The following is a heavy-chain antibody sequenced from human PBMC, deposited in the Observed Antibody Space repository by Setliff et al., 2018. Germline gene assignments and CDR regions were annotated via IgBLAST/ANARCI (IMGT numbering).Heavy chain of an antibody. D-gene: IGHD3-10*01. J-gene: IGHJ4*02. CDR2: ISHDDDTQ. V-gene: IGHV3-30*18. Sequence: PGGSLRLSCTVSGFFLGNYGMHWVRQAPGRGLQWVGVISHDDDTQYYADSVQGRFNIYKDTPMETVYLQMNSLNLEDTALYYCAKGRGLFVVSNSFDSWGQGTQVTVSS. CDR1: GFFLGNYG. CDR3: AKGRGLFVVSNSFDS.